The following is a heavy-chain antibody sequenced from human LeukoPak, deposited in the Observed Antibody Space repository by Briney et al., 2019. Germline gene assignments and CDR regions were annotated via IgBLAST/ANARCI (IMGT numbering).Heavy chain of an antibody. CDR2: IRYDGSNK. V-gene: IGHV3-30*02. J-gene: IGHJ6*02. Sequence: GGSLRLSCAASGFTFSSYGMHWVRQAPGKGLEWVAFIRYDGSNKYYADSVKGRFTISRDNAKNSLYLQMNSLRAEDTALYYCAKDKTYSSSSSTVYYYYGMDVWGQGTTVTVSS. D-gene: IGHD6-13*01. CDR1: GFTFSSYG. CDR3: AKDKTYSSSSSTVYYYYGMDV.